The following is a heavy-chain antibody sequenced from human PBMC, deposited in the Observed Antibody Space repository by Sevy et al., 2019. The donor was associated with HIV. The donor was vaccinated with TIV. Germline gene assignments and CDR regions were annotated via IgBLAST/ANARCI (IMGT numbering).Heavy chain of an antibody. CDR3: ARGPHHYYDSSAFFEY. J-gene: IGHJ4*02. D-gene: IGHD3-22*01. CDR1: GFTFSSYE. Sequence: GGSLRLSCSASGFTFSSYEMNWVRQAPGKGLEWVSNIINSGSTRYYADSVKGRFTISRDNAKNSLFLQMNSLRAEDTAVYYSARGPHHYYDSSAFFEYWGQGTLVTVSS. CDR2: IINSGSTR. V-gene: IGHV3-48*03.